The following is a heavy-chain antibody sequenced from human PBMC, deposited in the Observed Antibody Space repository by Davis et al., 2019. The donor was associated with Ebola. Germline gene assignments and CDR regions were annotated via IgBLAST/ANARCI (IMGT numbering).Heavy chain of an antibody. V-gene: IGHV3-21*01. CDR2: ISISGSHI. J-gene: IGHJ3*01. CDR3: ARMRDGYSQGAFDV. CDR1: GFSFSSYN. D-gene: IGHD5-24*01. Sequence: GESLKISCPTSGFSFSSYNMNWVRQAPGKGLEWFSSISISGSHIYYADSVLGRFTVSRDNAKKSLYLQMNSLRVEDTAVYYCARMRDGYSQGAFDVWGQGTMVAVSS.